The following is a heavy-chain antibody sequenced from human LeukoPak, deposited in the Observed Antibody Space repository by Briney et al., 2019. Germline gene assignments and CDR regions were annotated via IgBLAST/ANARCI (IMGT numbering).Heavy chain of an antibody. CDR3: ARDGYNSGWYGGLFDY. CDR2: IKEDGSER. D-gene: IGHD6-19*01. J-gene: IGHJ4*02. CDR1: GFTFSGYW. V-gene: IGHV3-7*01. Sequence: GGSLRLSCTASGFTFSGYWMSWVRQAPGKGLEWVANIKEDGSERYYVDSVKGRFTISRDNAKNSLYLQMNSLRAEDTAVYYCARDGYNSGWYGGLFDYWGQGTLVTVSS.